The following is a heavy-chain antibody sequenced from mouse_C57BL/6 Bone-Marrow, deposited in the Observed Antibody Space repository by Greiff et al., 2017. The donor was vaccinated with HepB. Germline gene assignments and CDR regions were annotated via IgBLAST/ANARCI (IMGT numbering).Heavy chain of an antibody. Sequence: QVQLQQSGPELVKSGASVKSSCKASGYTFTSYDINRVKQRPAQGLEWIGWIYPRDGSTKYNEKFKGKATLTVDTSSSTAYMELHSLTSEDSAVDFCATYYYGSSYYNAMDYWGQGTSVTVSA. J-gene: IGHJ4*01. CDR2: IYPRDGST. CDR3: ATYYYGSSYYNAMDY. D-gene: IGHD1-1*01. CDR1: GYTFTSYD. V-gene: IGHV1-85*01.